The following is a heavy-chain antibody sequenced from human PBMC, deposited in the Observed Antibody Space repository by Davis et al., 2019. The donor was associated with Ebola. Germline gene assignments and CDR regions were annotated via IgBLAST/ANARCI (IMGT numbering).Heavy chain of an antibody. D-gene: IGHD1-26*01. CDR2: INTNTGNP. Sequence: ASVKVSCKTSGYTFTTYYMHWVRQAPGQGLEWMGRINTNTGNPTYAQGFTGRFVFSLDTSVSTAYLQISSLKAEDTAVYYCARGGAVQNPIFDYWGQGTLVTVSS. CDR3: ARGGAVQNPIFDY. V-gene: IGHV7-4-1*02. J-gene: IGHJ4*02. CDR1: GYTFTTYY.